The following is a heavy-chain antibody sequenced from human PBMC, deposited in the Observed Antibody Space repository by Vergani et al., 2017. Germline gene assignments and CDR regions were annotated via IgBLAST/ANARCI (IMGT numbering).Heavy chain of an antibody. D-gene: IGHD1-26*01. J-gene: IGHJ6*03. CDR3: ARDYINYLVGVAYYMDV. Sequence: QVQLVQSGAEVKKPGASVKVSCKASGYTFTSYAMHWVRRAPGQRLEWMGWINAGNGNTKYSQKFQGRVTITRDTSASTAYMELSSLRSEDTAVYYCARDYINYLVGVAYYMDVWGKGTTVTVSS. CDR2: INAGNGNT. CDR1: GYTFTSYA. V-gene: IGHV1-3*01.